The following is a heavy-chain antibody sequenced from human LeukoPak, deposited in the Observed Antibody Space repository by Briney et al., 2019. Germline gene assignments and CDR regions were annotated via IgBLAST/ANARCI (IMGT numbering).Heavy chain of an antibody. D-gene: IGHD3-16*01. Sequence: GGSLRLSCAASGFTFSNFWMSWVRQAPGKGLEWVAGINKDGSEGFYVNSVKGRFTISRDNAKKSLYLQMNSLRAEDTAVYYCARALSHCLDYWGQGTLVTVSS. CDR1: GFTFSNFW. J-gene: IGHJ4*02. V-gene: IGHV3-7*01. CDR3: ARALSHCLDY. CDR2: INKDGSEG.